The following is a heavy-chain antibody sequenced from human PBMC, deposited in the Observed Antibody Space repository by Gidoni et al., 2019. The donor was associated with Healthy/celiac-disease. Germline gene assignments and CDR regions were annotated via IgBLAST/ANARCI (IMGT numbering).Heavy chain of an antibody. V-gene: IGHV5-51*03. Sequence: EVQRVQSGAEVTNAGGSLKHSCKGSGYSLPRYGIGRVRQMPRKGLESLGIISPGDSDTRYSPSFQGQVTISADKSISTAYLQWSSLKASDTAMYYCARENYYFDLWGRGTLVTVSS. J-gene: IGHJ2*01. D-gene: IGHD1-7*01. CDR1: GYSLPRYG. CDR3: ARENYYFDL. CDR2: ISPGDSDT.